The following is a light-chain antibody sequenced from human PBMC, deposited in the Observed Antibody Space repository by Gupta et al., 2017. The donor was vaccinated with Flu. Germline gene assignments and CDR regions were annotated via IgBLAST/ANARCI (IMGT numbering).Light chain of an antibody. J-gene: IGLJ2*01. CDR2: LNSDGSH. V-gene: IGLV4-69*01. CDR3: QTWGIGSVV. Sequence: QPVLTQSPSASASLGASVKPTCTLSSGHSSYAIAWHQQQPEKGPRFLMRLNSDGSHSKGDGIPDRFLGFSSGAERYLIISSLQSEDEADYHCQTWGIGSVVFGGGTKLTVL. CDR1: SGHSSYA.